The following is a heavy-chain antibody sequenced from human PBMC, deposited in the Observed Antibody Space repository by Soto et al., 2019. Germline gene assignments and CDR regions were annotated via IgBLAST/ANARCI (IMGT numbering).Heavy chain of an antibody. V-gene: IGHV4-34*01. J-gene: IGHJ6*02. CDR3: ARAGVLRYFDWSQAYYYGMDV. CDR1: GGSFSGYY. D-gene: IGHD3-9*01. Sequence: SETLSLTCAVYGGSFSGYYWSWIRQPPGKGLEWIGEINHSGSTNYNPSLKSRVTISVDTSKNQFSLKLSSVTAADTAVYYCARAGVLRYFDWSQAYYYGMDVWGQGTTVTVSS. CDR2: INHSGST.